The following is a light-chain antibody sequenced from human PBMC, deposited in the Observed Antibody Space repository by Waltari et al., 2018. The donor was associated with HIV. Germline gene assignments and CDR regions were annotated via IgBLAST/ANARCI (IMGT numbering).Light chain of an antibody. CDR2: NRD. CDR3: AVWDDNLAYGF. Sequence: QSVLTQPPSASGTPGQRVTISCSGSSSNIESNYVSWYQQLPGAAPKLLIYNRDQRPSWVPDRFSGSKSGTSASLAISGLRSEDEADYYCAVWDDNLAYGFFGGGTKLTVL. CDR1: SSNIESNY. V-gene: IGLV1-47*02. J-gene: IGLJ2*01.